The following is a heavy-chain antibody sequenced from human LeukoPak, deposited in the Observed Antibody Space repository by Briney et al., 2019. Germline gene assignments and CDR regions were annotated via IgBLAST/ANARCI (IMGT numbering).Heavy chain of an antibody. CDR2: IIPIFGTA. V-gene: IGHV1-69*05. J-gene: IGHJ4*02. D-gene: IGHD2-2*01. Sequence: GASVKVSCKASGGTFSSYAISWVRQAPGQGLEWMGGIIPIFGTANYAQKFQGRVTITTDESTSTAYMELSSLRSEDTAVYYCASHPLKAVPAAKGPSFDYWGQGTLVTVSS. CDR1: GGTFSSYA. CDR3: ASHPLKAVPAAKGPSFDY.